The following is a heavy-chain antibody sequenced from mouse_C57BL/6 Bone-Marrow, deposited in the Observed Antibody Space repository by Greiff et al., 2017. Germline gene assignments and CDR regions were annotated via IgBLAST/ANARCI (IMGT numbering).Heavy chain of an antibody. CDR1: GFTFTDYY. J-gene: IGHJ3*01. CDR2: IRNKANGYTT. D-gene: IGHD1-1*01. Sequence: EVQVVESGGGLVQPGGSLSLSCAASGFTFTDYYMSWVRQPPGKALEWLGFIRNKANGYTTEYSASVKGRFTISRDNSQSILYLQMNALRAEDSATYYCARPPNYYGSSYGFAYWGQGTLVTVSA. V-gene: IGHV7-3*01. CDR3: ARPPNYYGSSYGFAY.